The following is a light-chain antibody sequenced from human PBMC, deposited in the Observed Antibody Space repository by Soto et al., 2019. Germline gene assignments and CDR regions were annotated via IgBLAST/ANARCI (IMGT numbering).Light chain of an antibody. CDR1: QSISSW. V-gene: IGKV1-5*03. Sequence: DIQMTQSPSSLSTSVGDIVTITCRASQSISSWLAWYQQKLGKAPNLLIYKASSLYSGVPSRFSGSGSGTEFTLTISSLQPDDFATYYCQQYNSYQIAFGQGTRLEI. CDR3: QQYNSYQIA. J-gene: IGKJ5*01. CDR2: KAS.